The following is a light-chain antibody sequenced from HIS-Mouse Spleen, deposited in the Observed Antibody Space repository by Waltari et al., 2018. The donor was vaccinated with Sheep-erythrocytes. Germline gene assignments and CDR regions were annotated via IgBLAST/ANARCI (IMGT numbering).Light chain of an antibody. CDR1: SRDAGSYNL. CDR3: CSYAGSYTVV. V-gene: IGLV2-23*02. J-gene: IGLJ2*01. Sequence: SALTQPAPVSGSSGPSITISCTGTSRDAGSYNLVTRYQQHPGKAPKCMIYDVSKRPSGVPVRYSGSTSGNAASLTIPGLRAEDESDYYCCSYAGSYTVVFGGETKLTVL. CDR2: DVS.